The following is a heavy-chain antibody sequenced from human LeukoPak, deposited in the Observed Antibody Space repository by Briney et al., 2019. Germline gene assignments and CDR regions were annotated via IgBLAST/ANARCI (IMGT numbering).Heavy chain of an antibody. D-gene: IGHD3-9*01. CDR3: ATDISYDILTGYPGY. V-gene: IGHV3-9*01. Sequence: GGSLRLSCAASGFTFDDYDMHWVRQAPGKGLEWVSGISWNSGSICYADSVKGRFTISRDNAKNSLYLQMNSLRAEDTALYYCATDISYDILTGYPGYWGQGTLVTVSS. CDR2: ISWNSGSI. J-gene: IGHJ4*02. CDR1: GFTFDDYD.